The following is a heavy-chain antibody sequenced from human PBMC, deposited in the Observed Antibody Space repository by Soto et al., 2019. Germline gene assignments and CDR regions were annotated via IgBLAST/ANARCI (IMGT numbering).Heavy chain of an antibody. V-gene: IGHV3-74*01. D-gene: IGHD4-17*01. J-gene: IGHJ4*02. CDR2: INSDGSST. Sequence: EVQLVESGGGLVQPGGSLRLSCAASGFTFSSYWMHWVRQAPGKGLVWVSRINSDGSSTSYADSVKGRFTISRDNAKNTLYLQMNSLRAEDTAVYYCARVADYGYGDYLFPPDYWGQGTLVTVSS. CDR1: GFTFSSYW. CDR3: ARVADYGYGDYLFPPDY.